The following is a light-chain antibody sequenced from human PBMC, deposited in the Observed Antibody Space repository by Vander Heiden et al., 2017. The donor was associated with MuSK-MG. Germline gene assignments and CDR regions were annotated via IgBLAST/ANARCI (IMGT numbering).Light chain of an antibody. J-gene: IGKJ4*01. CDR2: AAS. CDR3: QQTYCTTLT. Sequence: DIQMTQSPSSLSASVGDRVTITCRASQTITNSLNWYQQRPGKAPQLLIYAASTLQSGGPARCRGGGSGTDFTATISSLQPEDFATYYCQQTYCTTLTFGAGTKVEV. CDR1: QTITNS. V-gene: IGKV1-39*01.